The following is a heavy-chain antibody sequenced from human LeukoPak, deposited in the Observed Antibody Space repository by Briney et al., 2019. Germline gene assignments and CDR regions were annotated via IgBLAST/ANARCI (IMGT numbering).Heavy chain of an antibody. CDR3: ARDSGMATITLDY. J-gene: IGHJ4*02. CDR1: GGSFSGYY. V-gene: IGHV4-59*01. Sequence: SETLSLTCAVYGGSFSGYYWTWIRQPPGKGLEWIGYIYYSGSTNYNPSLKSRVTISVDTSKNQFSLKLSSVTAADTAVYYCARDSGMATITLDYWGQGTLVTVSS. D-gene: IGHD5-24*01. CDR2: IYYSGST.